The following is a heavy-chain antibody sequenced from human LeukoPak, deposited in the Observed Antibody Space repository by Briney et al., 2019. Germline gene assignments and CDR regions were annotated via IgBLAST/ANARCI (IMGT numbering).Heavy chain of an antibody. V-gene: IGHV3-74*01. CDR1: GFTVSSNY. CDR3: VREGFFDY. Sequence: GGSLRLSCAASGFTVSSNYMSWVRQAPGKGLVWVSRIHSDGSIANYTDSVKGRFTISRDNVKNTLYLQMNSLRAEDTAVYYCVREGFFDYWGQGTLVTVSS. J-gene: IGHJ4*02. CDR2: IHSDGSIA.